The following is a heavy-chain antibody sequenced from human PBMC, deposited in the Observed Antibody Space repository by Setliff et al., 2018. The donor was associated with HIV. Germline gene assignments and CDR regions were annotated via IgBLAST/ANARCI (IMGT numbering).Heavy chain of an antibody. CDR3: AREGVREPPSNTLYYGMDV. CDR1: GYTFTAYY. Sequence: ASVKVSCKTSGYTFTAYYIHWVRQAPGQGLEWMGWINSNNGGTKYAQNFQGRVTMTRDTSITTAYMELSSLISDDTAVYYCAREGVREPPSNTLYYGMDVWGQGTTVTVSS. CDR2: INSNNGGT. V-gene: IGHV1-2*02. J-gene: IGHJ6*02. D-gene: IGHD3-10*01.